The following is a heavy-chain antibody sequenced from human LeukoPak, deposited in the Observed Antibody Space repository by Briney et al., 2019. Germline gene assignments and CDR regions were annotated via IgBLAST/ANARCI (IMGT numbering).Heavy chain of an antibody. CDR3: ARDYGGNGIDY. Sequence: PSETLSLSCSVSGGSISINSYYWGWIRQPPGKGLEWIGSIYYSGSTYYNPSLKSRVTISADTSKNQLSLKLSSVTAADTAVYYCARDYGGNGIDYWGQGTLVTVSS. V-gene: IGHV4-39*01. D-gene: IGHD4-23*01. J-gene: IGHJ4*02. CDR2: IYYSGST. CDR1: GGSISINSYY.